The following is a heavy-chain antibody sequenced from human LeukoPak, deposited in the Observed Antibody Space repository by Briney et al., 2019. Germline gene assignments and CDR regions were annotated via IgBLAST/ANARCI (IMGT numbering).Heavy chain of an antibody. Sequence: SETLSLTCTVSGGSVSSSSYYWTWIRQPPGKGLEWIGYISYSGSTSYSPSLKSRVTISVDTSTKQFSLNLSSETAADTAVYYCAREGYTSGSDAFDIWGQGTMVTVSS. CDR2: ISYSGST. V-gene: IGHV4-61*01. CDR3: AREGYTSGSDAFDI. J-gene: IGHJ3*02. CDR1: GGSVSSSSYY. D-gene: IGHD6-19*01.